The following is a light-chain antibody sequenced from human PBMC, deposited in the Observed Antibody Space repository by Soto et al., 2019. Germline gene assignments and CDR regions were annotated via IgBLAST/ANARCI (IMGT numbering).Light chain of an antibody. CDR3: QCRGHSPRT. J-gene: IGKJ1*01. Sequence: EVVLTQSPATMSLSPGEGATLSCRASQSVSTYLAWYQQKPGQAPRLLIFEASKRATGIPDRISGSGSGTDFITISSRLAHEVVAYYCRQCRGHSPRTFGQGTKVDIK. CDR1: QSVSTY. CDR2: EAS. V-gene: IGKV3-11*01.